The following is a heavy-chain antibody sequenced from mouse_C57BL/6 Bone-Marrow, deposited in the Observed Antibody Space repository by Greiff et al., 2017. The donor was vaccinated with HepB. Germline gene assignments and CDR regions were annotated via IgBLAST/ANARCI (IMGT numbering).Heavy chain of an antibody. V-gene: IGHV14-4*01. CDR1: GFNIKDDY. CDR2: IDPENGDT. D-gene: IGHD2-4*01. Sequence: EVMLVESGAELVRPGASVKLSCTASGFNIKDDYMHWVKQRPEQGLEWIGWIDPENGDTEYASKFQGKATITADTSSNTAYLQLSSLTSEDTAVYYCTKYDYDAAWFAYWGQGTLVTVSA. J-gene: IGHJ3*01. CDR3: TKYDYDAAWFAY.